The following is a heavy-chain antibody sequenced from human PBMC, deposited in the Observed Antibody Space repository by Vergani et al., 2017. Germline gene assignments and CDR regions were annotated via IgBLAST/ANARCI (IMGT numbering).Heavy chain of an antibody. CDR2: IYYSGST. J-gene: IGHJ6*02. CDR1: GGSISSGGYY. CDR3: AIDQEAVAGIDYYYYGMDV. V-gene: IGHV4-31*03. Sequence: QVQLQESGPGLVKPSQTLSLTCTVSGGSISSGGYYWSWIRQHPGKGLEWIGYIYYSGSTYYNPSLKSRVTISVDTSKNQFSLKLSSVTAADTAVYYCAIDQEAVAGIDYYYYGMDVWGQGTTVTVSS. D-gene: IGHD6-19*01.